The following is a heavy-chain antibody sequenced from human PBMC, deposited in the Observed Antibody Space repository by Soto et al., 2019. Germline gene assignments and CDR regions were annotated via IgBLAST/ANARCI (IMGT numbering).Heavy chain of an antibody. D-gene: IGHD5-12*01. CDR3: ATGVATTEWDS. Sequence: QVQLQESGPGLVKPSETLSLTCTVSGGSISSNYWSWIRQPPGKGLEWIAYVFYSGHSDYNPSLNSRVTISVDTSKNQFSLTMTSVTAADTAVYYCATGVATTEWDSWGQGTLVTVSS. CDR1: GGSISSNY. V-gene: IGHV4-59*08. J-gene: IGHJ4*02. CDR2: VFYSGHS.